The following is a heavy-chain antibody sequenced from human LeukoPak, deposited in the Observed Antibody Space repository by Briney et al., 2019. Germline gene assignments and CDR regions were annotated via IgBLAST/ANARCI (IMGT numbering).Heavy chain of an antibody. CDR2: ISYDGSNK. V-gene: IGHV3-30*04. J-gene: IGHJ6*02. D-gene: IGHD3-3*01. CDR1: GFTFSSYA. CDR3: AKDPYDFWSGYYRPGGLDV. Sequence: GGSLRLSCAASGFTFSSYAMHWVRQAPGKGLEWVAVISYDGSNKYYADSVKGRFTISRDNSKNTLYLQMNSLRAEDTAVYYCAKDPYDFWSGYYRPGGLDVWGQGTTVTVSS.